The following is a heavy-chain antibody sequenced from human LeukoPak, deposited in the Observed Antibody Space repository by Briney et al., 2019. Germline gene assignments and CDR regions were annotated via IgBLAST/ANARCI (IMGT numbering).Heavy chain of an antibody. CDR1: GFTVSNNF. CDR3: ARAGYCSTTSCYALRY. Sequence: GGSLRLSCAASGFTVSNNFMNWVRQAPGKELEWVSVIYSDGSTYYADSVKGRFTISRDNSKNTLSLQMNSLRVEDTAVYYCARAGYCSTTSCYALRYWGQGNLVTVSS. D-gene: IGHD2-2*01. CDR2: IYSDGST. V-gene: IGHV3-53*01. J-gene: IGHJ4*02.